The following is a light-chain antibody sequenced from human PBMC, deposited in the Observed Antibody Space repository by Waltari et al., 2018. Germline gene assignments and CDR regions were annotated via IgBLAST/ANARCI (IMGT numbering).Light chain of an antibody. J-gene: IGKJ2*01. Sequence: VLTQSPGTLSLSPGERATLSCRASQSLTKRYLAWYQQKPGQAPRLLIYGASSRAAGIPDRFSGSGSGTDSTLTISSLEPEDSAVYYCQQYGSSILYTFGQGTKLEIK. CDR3: QQYGSSILYT. CDR1: QSLTKRY. V-gene: IGKV3-20*01. CDR2: GAS.